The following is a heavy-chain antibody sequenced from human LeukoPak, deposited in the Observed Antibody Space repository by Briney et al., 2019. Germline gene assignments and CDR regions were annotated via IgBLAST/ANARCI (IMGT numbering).Heavy chain of an antibody. D-gene: IGHD6-6*01. CDR3: ARDPRIAARPGWFDP. V-gene: IGHV4-61*02. Sequence: PSQTLSLTCTVSGGSISSGSYYWSWIRQPAGKGLEWIGRIYTSGSTNYNPSLKIRVTISVDTSKNQFSLKLSSVTAADTAVYYCARDPRIAARPGWFDPWGQGTLVTVSS. J-gene: IGHJ5*02. CDR1: GGSISSGSYY. CDR2: IYTSGST.